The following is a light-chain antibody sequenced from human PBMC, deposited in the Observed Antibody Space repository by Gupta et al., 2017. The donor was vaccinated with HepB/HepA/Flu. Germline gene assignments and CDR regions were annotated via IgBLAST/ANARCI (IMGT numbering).Light chain of an antibody. CDR2: AAS. J-gene: IGKJ5*01. CDR1: QDINSY. Sequence: DIQLTQSPSFLSASVGDRVTITCRASQDINSYLIWYQQKPGKAPNLLIYAASTLQGGVPSRFSGSGSGTEFTLTINSLQPEDFATYYCKQFNSYPITFGQGTRLDIK. V-gene: IGKV1-9*01. CDR3: KQFNSYPIT.